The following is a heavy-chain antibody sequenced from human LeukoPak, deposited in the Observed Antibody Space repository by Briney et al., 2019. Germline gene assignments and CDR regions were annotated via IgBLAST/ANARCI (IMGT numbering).Heavy chain of an antibody. Sequence: ASVKVSCKASGYTFTGYYMHWVRQAPGQGLEWMGWINPNSGGTNYAQKFQGRVTMTRDTSISTAYMELSRLRSDDTAVYYCARGRNYYGSGSYRPWDQGTLVTVSS. D-gene: IGHD3-10*01. CDR3: ARGRNYYGSGSYRP. V-gene: IGHV1-2*02. CDR2: INPNSGGT. CDR1: GYTFTGYY. J-gene: IGHJ5*02.